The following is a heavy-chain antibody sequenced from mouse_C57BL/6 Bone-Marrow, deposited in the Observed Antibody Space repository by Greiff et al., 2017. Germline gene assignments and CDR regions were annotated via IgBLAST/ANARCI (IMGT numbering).Heavy chain of an antibody. CDR1: GFTFSSYA. D-gene: IGHD2-4*01. CDR3: ARGYDYDGAY. J-gene: IGHJ3*01. V-gene: IGHV5-4*01. Sequence: DVQLVESGGGLVKPGGSLKLSCAASGFTFSSYAMSWVRQTPEKRLEWVATISDGGSYTYYPDNVKGRFTISRDNAKNNLYLQMSHLKSEDTAMYYCARGYDYDGAYWGQGTLVTVSA. CDR2: ISDGGSYT.